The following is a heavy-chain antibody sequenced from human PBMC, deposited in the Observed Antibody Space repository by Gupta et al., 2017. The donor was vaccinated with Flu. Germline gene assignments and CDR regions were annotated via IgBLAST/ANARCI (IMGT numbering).Heavy chain of an antibody. D-gene: IGHD3-10*02. CDR3: ARDLCSGSYSCVPGYFDY. V-gene: IGHV3-21*01. CDR1: GFTFSSYS. Sequence: EVQLVESGGGLVKPGGSLRLSCAASGFTFSSYSMNWVRQAPGKGLEGVSSISSSSSYIYYADSVKGRFTISRDNAKNSLYLQMNSLRAEDTAVYYCARDLCSGSYSCVPGYFDYWGQGTLVTVSS. J-gene: IGHJ4*02. CDR2: ISSSSSYI.